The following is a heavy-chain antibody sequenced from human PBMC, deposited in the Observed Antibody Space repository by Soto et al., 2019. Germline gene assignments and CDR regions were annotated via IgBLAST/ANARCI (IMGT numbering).Heavy chain of an antibody. D-gene: IGHD3-3*01. Sequence: ASVQVSCKTSCYTFTSYGIIWVRQAPGQGLEWMGWISAYNGNTNYAQRLQGRVTMTTDTSTSTAYMELRSLRSDDTAVYYCATGLNSDFWSGLSFYYYYGMDVWGQGTTVTVPS. CDR2: ISAYNGNT. CDR3: ATGLNSDFWSGLSFYYYYGMDV. J-gene: IGHJ6*02. CDR1: CYTFTSYG. V-gene: IGHV1-18*01.